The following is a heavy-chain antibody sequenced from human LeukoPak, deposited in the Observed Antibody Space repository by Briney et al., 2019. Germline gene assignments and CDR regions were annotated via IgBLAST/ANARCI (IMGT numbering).Heavy chain of an antibody. CDR3: ARDTGYSSSWYVWFDP. Sequence: ASVKVSCKASGYTFTSYGISWVRQAPGQGLEWMGWISAYNGNTNYAQKLQGRVTMTTDTSTSTAYMELRSLRSDDTAVYYCARDTGYSSSWYVWFDPWGQGTLVTASS. CDR1: GYTFTSYG. J-gene: IGHJ5*02. D-gene: IGHD6-13*01. V-gene: IGHV1-18*01. CDR2: ISAYNGNT.